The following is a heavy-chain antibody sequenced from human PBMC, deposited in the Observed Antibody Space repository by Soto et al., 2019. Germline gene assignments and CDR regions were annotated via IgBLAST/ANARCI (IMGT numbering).Heavy chain of an antibody. CDR3: ARAMIIVEYGMHI. D-gene: IGHD3-22*01. J-gene: IGHJ6*02. CDR1: GFSFRGFE. Sequence: DEQLVESGGGLVQPGGSVRLSCAASGFSFRGFEMNWVRQAPGKGLEWLSYITASGTVTYYADSVKGRFTISRDNSKNSLFLHMNSLRADDTAIYYCARAMIIVEYGMHIWGQGTAVTVSS. CDR2: ITASGTVT. V-gene: IGHV3-48*03.